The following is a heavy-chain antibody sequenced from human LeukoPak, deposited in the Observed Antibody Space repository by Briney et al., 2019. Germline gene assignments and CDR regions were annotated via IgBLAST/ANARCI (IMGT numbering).Heavy chain of an antibody. CDR3: ARDGGYSGYEFDY. V-gene: IGHV3-21*01. CDR2: ITISGTYI. D-gene: IGHD5-12*01. CDR1: GFTFSSYT. J-gene: IGHJ4*02. Sequence: GGSPRLSCAASGFTFSSYTMNWVRQAPGKGLEWVSSITISGTYIYYADSVKGRFTISRDDTKNSLYLQMNSLRAEDTALYYCARDGGYSGYEFDYWGQGTLVTVSS.